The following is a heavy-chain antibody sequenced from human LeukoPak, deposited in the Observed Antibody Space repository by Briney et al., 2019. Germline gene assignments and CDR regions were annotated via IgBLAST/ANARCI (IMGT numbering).Heavy chain of an antibody. CDR1: GFTFSSYW. CDR3: ARRAYYYDSSGYHCDI. J-gene: IGHJ3*02. Sequence: GGSLRLSCAASGFTFSSYWMSWVRQAPGKGLEWVANIKQDGSEKYYVDSVKGRFTISRDNAKNSLYLQMNSLRAEDTAVYYCARRAYYYDSSGYHCDIWGQGTMVTVSS. D-gene: IGHD3-22*01. CDR2: IKQDGSEK. V-gene: IGHV3-7*01.